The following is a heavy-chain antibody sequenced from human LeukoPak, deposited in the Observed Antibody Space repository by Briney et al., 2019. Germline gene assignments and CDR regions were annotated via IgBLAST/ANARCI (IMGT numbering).Heavy chain of an antibody. CDR3: ARATEGPYYYGSGSYYYGMDV. CDR1: GYTFTSYY. J-gene: IGHJ6*02. D-gene: IGHD3-10*01. V-gene: IGHV1-2*04. CDR2: INPSGGST. Sequence: ASVKVSCKASGYTFTSYYTHWVRQAPGQGLEWMGIINPSGGSTNYAQKFQGWVTMTRDTSISTAYMELSRLRSDDTAVYYCARATEGPYYYGSGSYYYGMDVWGQGTTVTVS.